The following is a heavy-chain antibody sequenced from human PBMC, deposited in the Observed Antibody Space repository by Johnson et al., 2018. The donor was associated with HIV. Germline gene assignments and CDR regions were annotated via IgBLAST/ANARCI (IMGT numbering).Heavy chain of an antibody. D-gene: IGHD2-21*01. J-gene: IGHJ3*02. Sequence: VQLVESGGGLVQPGRSLRLSCTASGFTFGDYAMSWVRQAPGKGLEWVSGINWNGGSTGYADSVKGRFTISRDNAKNSLYLQMNSLRAEDTAVYYCAKDCVGVWWSRAFDIWGQGTMVTVSS. V-gene: IGHV3-20*04. CDR3: AKDCVGVWWSRAFDI. CDR1: GFTFGDYA. CDR2: INWNGGST.